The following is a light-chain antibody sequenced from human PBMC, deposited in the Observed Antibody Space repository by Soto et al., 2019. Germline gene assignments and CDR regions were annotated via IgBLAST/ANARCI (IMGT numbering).Light chain of an antibody. CDR2: DAS. V-gene: IGKV3-11*01. Sequence: EIVLTQSPATLSLSPGERVTLSCRASQSVSSHLAWYQQQPGQAPRLLIYDASNRATGIPARFSRSGSGTDFTLTISSLEPEDFAVYYCQQRSNDMYTFGQGTKLQIK. CDR1: QSVSSH. CDR3: QQRSNDMYT. J-gene: IGKJ2*01.